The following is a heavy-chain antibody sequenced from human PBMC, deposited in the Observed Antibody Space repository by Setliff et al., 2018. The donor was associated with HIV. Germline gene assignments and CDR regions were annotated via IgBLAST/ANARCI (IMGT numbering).Heavy chain of an antibody. CDR2: IFHSGST. CDR3: VRRTDYYGSGSESSFDY. Sequence: SETLSLTCDVSGLSISGGYYWGWIRQPPGKGLEWIANIFHSGSTHYNPSVQSRVTISVDTSKNHFSLILTSVTAADTAVYYCVRRTDYYGSGSESSFDYWGQGTLVTVSS. J-gene: IGHJ4*02. D-gene: IGHD3-10*01. V-gene: IGHV4-38-2*01. CDR1: GLSISGGYY.